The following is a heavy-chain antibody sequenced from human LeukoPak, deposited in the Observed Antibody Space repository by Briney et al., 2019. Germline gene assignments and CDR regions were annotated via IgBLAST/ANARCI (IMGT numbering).Heavy chain of an antibody. Sequence: PGGSLRLSCAASGFTFSSYAMHWVRQAPGKGLEYVSAISSNGGSAYYANSVKGRFTISRDNSKNTLYLQMGSLRAEDMAVYYCASCRRGDGYNLWDAAFDIWGQGTMVTVSS. V-gene: IGHV3-64*01. CDR1: GFTFSSYA. J-gene: IGHJ3*02. CDR2: ISSNGGSA. CDR3: ASCRRGDGYNLWDAAFDI. D-gene: IGHD5-24*01.